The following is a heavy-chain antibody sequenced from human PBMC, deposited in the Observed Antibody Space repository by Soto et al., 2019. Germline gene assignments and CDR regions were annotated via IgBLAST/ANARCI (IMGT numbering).Heavy chain of an antibody. J-gene: IGHJ4*02. CDR2: INHSGST. CDR3: ARGPSDYYDSSGYLDY. CDR1: GGSFSGYY. Sequence: TLSLTCTVYGGSFSGYYWSWIRQPPGKGLEWIGEINHSGSTNYNPSLKSRVTISVDTSKNQFSLKLSSATAADTAVYYCARGPSDYYDSSGYLDYWGQGTLVTVSS. D-gene: IGHD3-22*01. V-gene: IGHV4-34*01.